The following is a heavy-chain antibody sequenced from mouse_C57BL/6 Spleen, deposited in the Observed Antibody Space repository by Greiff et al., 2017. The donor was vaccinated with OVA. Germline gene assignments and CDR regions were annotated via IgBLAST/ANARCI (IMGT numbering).Heavy chain of an antibody. D-gene: IGHD2-10*01. J-gene: IGHJ2*01. Sequence: QVQLQQPGAELVKPGASVKLSCKASGYTFTSYWMQWVKQRPGQGLEWIGEIDPSDSYTNYNQKFKGKATLPVDTSSSTAYIQLSSLTSEDAAVYDSARNGSYYGNWDYWGQGTTLTVSS. CDR3: ARNGSYYGNWDY. V-gene: IGHV1-50*01. CDR1: GYTFTSYW. CDR2: IDPSDSYT.